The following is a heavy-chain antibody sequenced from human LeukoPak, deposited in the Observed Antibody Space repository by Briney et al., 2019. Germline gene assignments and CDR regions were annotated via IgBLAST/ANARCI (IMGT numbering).Heavy chain of an antibody. J-gene: IGHJ5*02. Sequence: SETLSLICTVSGGSISSYYWSWIRQPPGKGLEWIGYNYYSGSTNYNPSLKSRVTISVDTSKNQFSLKLSSVTAADTAVYYCARQSPGRGNWFDPWGQGTLVTVSS. CDR2: NYYSGST. CDR1: GGSISSYY. CDR3: ARQSPGRGNWFDP. D-gene: IGHD3-10*01. V-gene: IGHV4-59*08.